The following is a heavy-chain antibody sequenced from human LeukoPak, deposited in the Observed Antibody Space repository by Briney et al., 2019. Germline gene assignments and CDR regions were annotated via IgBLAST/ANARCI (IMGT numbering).Heavy chain of an antibody. J-gene: IGHJ4*02. D-gene: IGHD5-18*01. Sequence: SETLSLTCTISGGSISSYYWSWIRQPPGKGLEWIGYIYYSGSTNYNPSLKSRVTISVDTSKNQFSLKLSSATAADTAVYYCARGRYSYGSYYFDYWGQGTLVTVSS. CDR2: IYYSGST. CDR1: GGSISSYY. CDR3: ARGRYSYGSYYFDY. V-gene: IGHV4-59*01.